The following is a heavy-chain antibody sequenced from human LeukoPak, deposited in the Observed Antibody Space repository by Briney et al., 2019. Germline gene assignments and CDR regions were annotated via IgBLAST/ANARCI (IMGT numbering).Heavy chain of an antibody. V-gene: IGHV3-23*01. D-gene: IGHD1-20*01. CDR2: ISASGLST. Sequence: GGSPRLSCVASGFTFSNYAMSWVRQAPGKGLEYVSPISASGLSTYYTDSVRGRFTNSRDNSKNTLYLQMHSLRAEDTAVYYCAKETSITGAGDFWGQGALVTVSS. CDR3: AKETSITGAGDF. J-gene: IGHJ4*02. CDR1: GFTFSNYA.